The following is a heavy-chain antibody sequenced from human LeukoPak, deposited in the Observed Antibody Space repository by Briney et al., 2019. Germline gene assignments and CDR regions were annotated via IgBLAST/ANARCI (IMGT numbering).Heavy chain of an antibody. V-gene: IGHV3-23*01. CDR2: ISGSGGTT. Sequence: GGSLRLSCAASGFTFSSYAMSWVRQAPGKGLEWVSGISGSGGTTHYADSVRGRFTISRDNSRNTVYLEMNSLRAEDTAIYYCAKVSWANYFDYWGQGTLVTVSS. CDR1: GFTFSSYA. CDR3: AKVSWANYFDY. J-gene: IGHJ4*02. D-gene: IGHD6-13*01.